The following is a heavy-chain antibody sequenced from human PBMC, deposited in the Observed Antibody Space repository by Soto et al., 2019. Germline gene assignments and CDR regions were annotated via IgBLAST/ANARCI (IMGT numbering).Heavy chain of an antibody. D-gene: IGHD3-22*01. V-gene: IGHV1-69*13. Sequence: SVKVSCKAYGGTFSSYAISWVRQAPGHGLEWMGGIIPIFGTANYAQKFQGRVTITADESTASAYMELSSLRSEDTAVYYCARDLKRYYDSSGYDYYYYGMDVWGQGTTVTVSS. CDR2: IIPIFGTA. CDR3: ARDLKRYYDSSGYDYYYYGMDV. J-gene: IGHJ6*02. CDR1: GGTFSSYA.